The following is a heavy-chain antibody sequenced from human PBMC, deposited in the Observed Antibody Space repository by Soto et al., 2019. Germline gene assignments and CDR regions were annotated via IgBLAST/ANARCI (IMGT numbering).Heavy chain of an antibody. V-gene: IGHV4-39*01. Sequence: SETLSLTCTISGDSISNSNYYWGWIRQPPGKGLEWIGSIYYSGSTYYNPSLKSRVTISVDTSRNQFSLKLRSVTAGDTAVYQCVRSGYGSGRTWFDPWGQGTLVTVSS. CDR1: GDSISNSNYY. CDR3: VRSGYGSGRTWFDP. CDR2: IYYSGST. D-gene: IGHD3-10*01. J-gene: IGHJ5*02.